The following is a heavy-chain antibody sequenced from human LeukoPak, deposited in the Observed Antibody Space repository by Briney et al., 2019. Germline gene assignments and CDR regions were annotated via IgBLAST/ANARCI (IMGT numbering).Heavy chain of an antibody. J-gene: IGHJ4*02. D-gene: IGHD1-26*01. CDR2: ISWDSGIT. CDR3: ARVELDNSRSYERNYDY. V-gene: IGHV3-43*01. CDR1: GFTFDGYT. Sequence: GGSLRLSCAASGFTFDGYTMHWVRQPPGKGLEWVSLISWDSGITYYADSVKGRFTISRDNVENSLYLQMNSLTSEDTAVYYCARVELDNSRSYERNYDYWGQGTLVTVSS.